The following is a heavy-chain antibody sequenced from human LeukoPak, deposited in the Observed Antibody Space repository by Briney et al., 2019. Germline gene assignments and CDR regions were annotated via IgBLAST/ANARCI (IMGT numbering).Heavy chain of an antibody. CDR2: IWHDGSNQ. CDR3: ARDRGPGGLAGTYY. D-gene: IGHD6-19*01. V-gene: IGHV3-33*01. CDR1: GFTFSSYA. Sequence: PGGSLRLSCVASGFTFSSYAMHWVRQAPGKGLEWVAVIWHDGSNQTYTDSVKGRFTTSRDNSKNPLDLHMNSLRAEDTAMYYCARDRGPGGLAGTYYWGQGTLVTVSS. J-gene: IGHJ4*02.